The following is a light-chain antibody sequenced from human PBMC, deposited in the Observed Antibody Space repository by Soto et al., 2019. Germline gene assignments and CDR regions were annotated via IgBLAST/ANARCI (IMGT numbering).Light chain of an antibody. V-gene: IGKV3-11*01. CDR2: DAS. J-gene: IGKJ1*01. CDR3: QQRSNWPRT. Sequence: EIVLTQSPATLSLSPGERATLSCRAGQSVSSYLAWYQQKPGQAPRLLIYDASNRATGIPARFSGSGSGTDFTLTISSLEPEDFAVYYCQQRSNWPRTFGQGTKVHIK. CDR1: QSVSSY.